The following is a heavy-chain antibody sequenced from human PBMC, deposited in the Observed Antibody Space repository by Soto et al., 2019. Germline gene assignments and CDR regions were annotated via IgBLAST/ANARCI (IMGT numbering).Heavy chain of an antibody. J-gene: IGHJ6*02. V-gene: IGHV3-30*18. CDR1: GFTFSSYG. CDR3: AKVQFTMGYYYGMDI. CDR2: ISYDGSNK. D-gene: IGHD3-3*01. Sequence: GGSLRLSCAASGFTFSSYGMHWVRQAPGKGLEWVAVISYDGSNKYYADSVKGRFTISRDNSKNTLYLQMNSLRAEDTAVYYCAKVQFTMGYYYGMDIWGHGTTVTVSS.